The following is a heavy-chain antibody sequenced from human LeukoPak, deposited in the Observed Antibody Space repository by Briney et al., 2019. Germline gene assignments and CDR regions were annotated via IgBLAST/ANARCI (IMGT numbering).Heavy chain of an antibody. V-gene: IGHV4-34*01. D-gene: IGHD2-2*01. Sequence: PSETLSLTCAVYGGSFSGYYWSWIRQPPGKGLERIGEINHSGSTNYNPSLKSRVTISVDTSKNQFSLKLTSVTAADTAVYYCARHPREGYQLDYYYHMAVWGKGTTVTVSS. J-gene: IGHJ6*03. CDR1: GGSFSGYY. CDR3: ARHPREGYQLDYYYHMAV. CDR2: INHSGST.